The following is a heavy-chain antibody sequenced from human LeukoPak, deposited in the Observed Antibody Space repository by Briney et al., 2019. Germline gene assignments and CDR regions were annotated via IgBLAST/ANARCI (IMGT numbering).Heavy chain of an antibody. V-gene: IGHV3-23*01. CDR2: IRGSGGTT. CDR3: AKWGIAVAGTRFHYFDY. CDR1: GFTFSSYA. Sequence: PGGSLRLSCAASGFTFSSYAMNWVRQAPGKGLEWVSGIRGSGGTTYYADSMKGRFTISRDNSKNTLYLQMNGLRGEDTAVYYCAKWGIAVAGTRFHYFDYWGQGTLVTVSS. D-gene: IGHD6-19*01. J-gene: IGHJ4*02.